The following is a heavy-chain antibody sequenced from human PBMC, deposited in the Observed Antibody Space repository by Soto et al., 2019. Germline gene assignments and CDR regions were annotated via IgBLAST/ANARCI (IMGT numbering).Heavy chain of an antibody. D-gene: IGHD2-15*01. CDR1: GGSISSGGYY. V-gene: IGHV4-31*03. J-gene: IGHJ4*02. Sequence: SETLSLTCTVSGGSISSGGYYWSWIRQHPGKGLEWIGYIYYSGSTYYNPSLKSRVTINPDTSKNQFSLQLNSVTPEDTAVYYCARSAPRYCSGGSCYDYWGQGTLVTVSS. CDR3: ARSAPRYCSGGSCYDY. CDR2: IYYSGST.